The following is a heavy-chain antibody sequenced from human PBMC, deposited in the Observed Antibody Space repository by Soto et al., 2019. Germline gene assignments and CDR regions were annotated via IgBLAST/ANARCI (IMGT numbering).Heavy chain of an antibody. CDR1: GFTFSSYA. J-gene: IGHJ4*02. V-gene: IGHV3-23*01. D-gene: IGHD2-2*01. CDR3: AKAIVVVPAAMVDY. Sequence: PGGSLRLSCAASGFTFSSYAMSWVRQAPGKGLEWVSAISGSGGSTYYADSVKGRFTISRDNSKNTLYLQMNSLRAEDTAVYYCAKAIVVVPAAMVDYWGQGTLVTVPQ. CDR2: ISGSGGST.